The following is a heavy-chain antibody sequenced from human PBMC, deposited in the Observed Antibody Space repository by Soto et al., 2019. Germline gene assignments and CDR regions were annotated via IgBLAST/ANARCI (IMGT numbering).Heavy chain of an antibody. Sequence: ASETLSLACTVSGASINNYYWSWIRQPPGKGLEWIGYIDYNGGTKYNPSLKSRVTIPVDTSKNQFSLKLSSVTAADTAVYYCARGGRLGRFAYWGQGTLVTVSS. CDR3: ARGGRLGRFAY. CDR1: GASINNYY. CDR2: IDYNGGT. V-gene: IGHV4-59*01. J-gene: IGHJ4*02. D-gene: IGHD6-19*01.